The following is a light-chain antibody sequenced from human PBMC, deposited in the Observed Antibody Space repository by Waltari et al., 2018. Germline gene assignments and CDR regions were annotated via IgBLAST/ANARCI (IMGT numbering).Light chain of an antibody. Sequence: IQMTQSPSSLSASVGDRLTVTCRASRTVTSHLHWYQQKSGKAPKLLIYAVSTLEPGVPSRFSGSGSGTDFNLTSSSLQPEDFATYYCQQSYSSQRTFGGGTKVE. CDR1: RTVTSH. V-gene: IGKV1-39*01. CDR3: QQSYSSQRT. CDR2: AVS. J-gene: IGKJ4*01.